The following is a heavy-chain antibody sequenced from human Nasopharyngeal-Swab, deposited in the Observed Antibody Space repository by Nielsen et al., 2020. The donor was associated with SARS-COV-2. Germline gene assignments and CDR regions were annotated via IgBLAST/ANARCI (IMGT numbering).Heavy chain of an antibody. J-gene: IGHJ4*02. CDR2: IWYDGSNK. CDR1: GFTFSSYG. CDR3: ARGDWNSPGDY. D-gene: IGHD1-7*01. V-gene: IGHV3-33*01. Sequence: GESLKISCAASGFTFSSYGMHWVRQAPGKGLEWVAVIWYDGSNKYYADSVKGRFTISRDNSKNTLYLQMNSLRAEDTAVYYCARGDWNSPGDYWGQGTLVTVSS.